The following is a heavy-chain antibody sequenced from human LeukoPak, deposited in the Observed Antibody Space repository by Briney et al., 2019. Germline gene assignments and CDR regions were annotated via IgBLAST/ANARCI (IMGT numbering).Heavy chain of an antibody. CDR1: GFTFSNAW. V-gene: IGHV3-15*01. CDR2: IKSKTDGGTT. J-gene: IGHJ4*02. D-gene: IGHD3-10*01. Sequence: PGGSLRLSCAASGFTFSNAWMSWVRQAPGKGLEWVGRIKSKTDGGTTDYAAPVKGRFAISRDDSKNTLYLQMNSLKTEDTAVYHCTTGYYGSGSYPIDYWGQGTLVTVSS. CDR3: TTGYYGSGSYPIDY.